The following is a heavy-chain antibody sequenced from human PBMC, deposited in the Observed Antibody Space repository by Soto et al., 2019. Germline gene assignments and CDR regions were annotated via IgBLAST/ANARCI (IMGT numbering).Heavy chain of an antibody. J-gene: IGHJ4*02. CDR1: GYSCTIYC. Sequence: GDSLKMSCDGSGYSCTIYCITLILQMPGKGLEWMAIINPCDSETKYSPSFQGQVTISADKSINTAYLQWSSLKASDTAMYYCARHATYYDILSGYYFDYWGQGTQVTVSS. V-gene: IGHV5-51*01. CDR2: INPCDSET. D-gene: IGHD3-9*01. CDR3: ARHATYYDILSGYYFDY.